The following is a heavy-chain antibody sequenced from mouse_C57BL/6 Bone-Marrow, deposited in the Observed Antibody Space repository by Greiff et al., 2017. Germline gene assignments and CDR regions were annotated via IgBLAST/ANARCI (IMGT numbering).Heavy chain of an antibody. CDR3: ARHDGFYYYAMDY. D-gene: IGHD2-3*01. J-gene: IGHJ4*01. V-gene: IGHV5-6*01. CDR2: ISSGGSYT. Sequence: EVQLVESGGDLVKPGGSLKLSCAASGFTFSSYGMSWVRQTPDKRLEWVATISSGGSYTYYPDSVKGRFTISRDNAKNTLYLQMSSLKSEDTAMXYCARHDGFYYYAMDYWGQGTSVTVSS. CDR1: GFTFSSYG.